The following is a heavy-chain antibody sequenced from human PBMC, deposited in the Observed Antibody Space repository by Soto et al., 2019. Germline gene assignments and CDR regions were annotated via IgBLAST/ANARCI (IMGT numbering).Heavy chain of an antibody. CDR2: IYPGDSDT. CDR3: ARLVVVPAAYDAFDI. CDR1: GYSFTSYW. Sequence: PGESLKISCKGSGYSFTSYWIGWVRQMPGKGLEWMGIIYPGDSDTRYSPSFQGQVTISADKSISTAYLQWSSLKASDTAMYYCARLVVVPAAYDAFDIWGQGAMVTVS. J-gene: IGHJ3*02. V-gene: IGHV5-51*01. D-gene: IGHD2-2*01.